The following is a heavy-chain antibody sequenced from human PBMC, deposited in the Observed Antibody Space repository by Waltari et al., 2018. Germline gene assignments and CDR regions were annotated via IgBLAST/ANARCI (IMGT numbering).Heavy chain of an antibody. CDR3: ARAGPEYSSSSYYFDY. J-gene: IGHJ4*02. CDR1: GYSISSGYY. D-gene: IGHD6-6*01. V-gene: IGHV4-38-2*02. CDR2: IYHSGST. Sequence: QVQLQESGPGLVKPSETLSLTCTVSGYSISSGYYWGWIRQPPGKGREWIGSIYHSGSTYYNPSLKSRVTISVDTSKNQFSLKLSSVTAADTAVYYCARAGPEYSSSSYYFDYWGQGTLVTVSS.